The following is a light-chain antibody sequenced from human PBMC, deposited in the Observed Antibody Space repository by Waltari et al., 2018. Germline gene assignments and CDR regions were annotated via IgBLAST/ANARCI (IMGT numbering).Light chain of an antibody. CDR3: QQRSNWRVWT. V-gene: IGKV3-11*01. CDR1: QSVSSY. J-gene: IGKJ1*01. Sequence: EIVLTQSPAHPSLSPGERATLSCRASQSVSSYLAWYQQKPGQAPRLLIYDASNRATGIPARFSGSGSGTDFTLTISSLEPEDFAVYYCQQRSNWRVWTFGQGTKVEIK. CDR2: DAS.